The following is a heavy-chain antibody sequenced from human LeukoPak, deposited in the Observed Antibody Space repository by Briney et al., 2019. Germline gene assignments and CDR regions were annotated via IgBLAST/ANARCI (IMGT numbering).Heavy chain of an antibody. J-gene: IGHJ6*04. CDR2: INQDGSEK. Sequence: AGGSLRLSCAASGFTLSNYWMSWVRQAPGKGLECVANINQDGSEKYYVDSVKGRFTISRDNAKNSLYLQMNSLRAEDTAVYYCAELGITMIGGVWGKGTTVTISS. CDR3: AELGITMIGGV. V-gene: IGHV3-7*01. CDR1: GFTLSNYW. D-gene: IGHD3-10*02.